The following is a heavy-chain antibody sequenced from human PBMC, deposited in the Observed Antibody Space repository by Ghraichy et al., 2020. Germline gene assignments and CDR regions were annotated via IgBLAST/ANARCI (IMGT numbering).Heavy chain of an antibody. V-gene: IGHV3-7*04. CDR2: IRQDGSSK. CDR1: GFNFSSNW. J-gene: IGHJ4*02. Sequence: GESLNISCSASGFNFSSNWMSWVRQAPGKGLEWVANIRQDGSSKYYVDSARGRFTISRDNAKSSLYLQMNSLRADDTGVYYCARAADGYQWGRGTLVTVTS. D-gene: IGHD5-24*01. CDR3: ARAADGYQ.